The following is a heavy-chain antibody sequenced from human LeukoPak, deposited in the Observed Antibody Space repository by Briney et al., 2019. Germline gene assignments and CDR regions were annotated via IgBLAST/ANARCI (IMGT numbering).Heavy chain of an antibody. CDR1: EFIFSSYA. D-gene: IGHD5-12*01. CDR3: ARAVRTLSRRGYDLGY. J-gene: IGHJ4*02. V-gene: IGHV3-23*01. CDR2: ISRSGENT. Sequence: GGSLRLSCAASEFIFSSYAMSWVRQAPGKGLEWVSAISRSGENTYYADSVKGRFTISRDNAKNTLYLQMNSLRAEGTAVYYCARAVRTLSRRGYDLGYWGQGTLVTVSS.